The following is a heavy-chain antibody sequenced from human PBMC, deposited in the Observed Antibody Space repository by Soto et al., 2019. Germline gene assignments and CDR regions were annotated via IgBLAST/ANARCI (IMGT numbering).Heavy chain of an antibody. CDR1: GVTFSTYA. CDR3: AKIPTGSGSSKFDY. V-gene: IGHV3-23*01. D-gene: IGHD3-10*01. Sequence: GGPLRLSGTASGVTFSTYAMNWVRQAPGKGLEWISAISGSGSFTHYADSVRGRFTISRDNSQNQLYLQMNNLRGDDTAMYYCAKIPTGSGSSKFDYWGQGIQVTVSA. CDR2: ISGSGSFT. J-gene: IGHJ4*02.